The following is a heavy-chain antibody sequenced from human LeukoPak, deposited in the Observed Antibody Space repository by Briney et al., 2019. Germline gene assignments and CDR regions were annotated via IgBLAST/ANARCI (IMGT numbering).Heavy chain of an antibody. J-gene: IGHJ6*02. D-gene: IGHD5-24*01. CDR1: GGTFSSYA. CDR2: IIPIFRIA. CDR3: ARDLTRDGYNHDIRYGMDV. V-gene: IGHV1-69*04. Sequence: SVKVSCKASGGTFSSYAISWVRQAPGQGPEWMGRIIPIFRIANYAQKFQGRVTITADKSTSTAYMELSSLRSEDTAVYYCARDLTRDGYNHDIRYGMDVWGQGTTVTVSS.